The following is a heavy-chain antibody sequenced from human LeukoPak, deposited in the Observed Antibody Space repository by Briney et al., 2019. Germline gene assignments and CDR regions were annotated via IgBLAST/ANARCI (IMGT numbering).Heavy chain of an antibody. CDR1: GDSISSSSSY. Sequence: SETLSLTCTVSGDSISSSSSYWGWIRQPPGEGLEWTGSIYYSGNTYYNASLKSQVSISIDTSKNQFSLKLTSVTAADTAVYYCAKTVTVTTSAFDIWGQGTMVTVSS. CDR3: AKTVTVTTSAFDI. V-gene: IGHV4-39*01. J-gene: IGHJ3*02. CDR2: IYYSGNT. D-gene: IGHD4-17*01.